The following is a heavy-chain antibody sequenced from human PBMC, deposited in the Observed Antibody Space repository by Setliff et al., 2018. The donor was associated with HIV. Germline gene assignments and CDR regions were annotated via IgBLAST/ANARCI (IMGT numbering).Heavy chain of an antibody. J-gene: IGHJ4*02. Sequence: PSETLSLTCAVSGYSISSGYYWGWIRQPPGKGLEWVGSTHHSGSTYYNPSLNSRVTISVDTSKNHFSLKLRSVTAADTAVYYCARHLLRGYIYIVFDYWGQGTLVTVS. CDR2: THHSGST. D-gene: IGHD5-18*01. CDR1: GYSISSGYY. V-gene: IGHV4-38-2*01. CDR3: ARHLLRGYIYIVFDY.